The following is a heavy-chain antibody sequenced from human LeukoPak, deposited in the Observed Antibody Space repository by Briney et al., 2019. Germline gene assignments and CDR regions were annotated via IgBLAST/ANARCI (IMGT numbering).Heavy chain of an antibody. D-gene: IGHD1-26*01. CDR1: GYSISSNYY. CDR2: MFHSGTT. V-gene: IGHV4-38-2*02. Sequence: PSETLSLTCTVSGYSISSNYYWAWIRQPPGKGLEWIGNMFHSGTTAYNPSLKSRVTISKDTSKNQFSLNLRFVTAADTAVYYCVRVVGATQLDYWGQGILVTVSS. CDR3: VRVVGATQLDY. J-gene: IGHJ4*02.